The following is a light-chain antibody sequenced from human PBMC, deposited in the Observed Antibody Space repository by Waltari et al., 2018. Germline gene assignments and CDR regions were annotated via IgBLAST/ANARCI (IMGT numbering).Light chain of an antibody. V-gene: IGKV1-39*01. CDR1: HSISSY. Sequence: DIQLTPSPSSLSAAVGDRVPLTFRASHSISSYLNCYQQKPGKAPKLLICAASSLQSGVPSRFRCSGSGTDFTLTISSLQPEDFATYYCQQSYSTPRTFGQGTKVEIK. CDR2: AAS. J-gene: IGKJ1*01. CDR3: QQSYSTPRT.